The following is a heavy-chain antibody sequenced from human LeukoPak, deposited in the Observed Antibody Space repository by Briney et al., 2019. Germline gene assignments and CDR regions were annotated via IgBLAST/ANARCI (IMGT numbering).Heavy chain of an antibody. D-gene: IGHD5-12*01. CDR3: ARDQYSGYDFTSWFDP. Sequence: GASVKVSCKASGYTFTSYGISWVRQAPGQGLEWMGWISAYNGNTNYAQKLQGRVTMTTDTSTSTAYMELRSPRSDDTAVYYCARDQYSGYDFTSWFDPWGQGTLVTVSS. CDR1: GYTFTSYG. J-gene: IGHJ5*02. V-gene: IGHV1-18*01. CDR2: ISAYNGNT.